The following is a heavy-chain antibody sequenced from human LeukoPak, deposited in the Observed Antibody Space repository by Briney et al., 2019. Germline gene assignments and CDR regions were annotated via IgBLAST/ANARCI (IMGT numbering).Heavy chain of an antibody. J-gene: IGHJ3*02. D-gene: IGHD3-3*01. CDR1: GFTFSNYW. V-gene: IGHV3-21*01. Sequence: GGSLRLSCAAAGFTFSNYWMHWVRQAPGKGLEWVSSISISSNYIYYSDSVKGRFTISRDNAKNSLYLQVNSLRAEDTAVYYCARGSRFGVVERDAFDIWGLGTMVTVSS. CDR3: ARGSRFGVVERDAFDI. CDR2: ISISSNYI.